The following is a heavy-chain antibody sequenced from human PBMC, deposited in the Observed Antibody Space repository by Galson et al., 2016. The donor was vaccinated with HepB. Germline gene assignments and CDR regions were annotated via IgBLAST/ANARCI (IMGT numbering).Heavy chain of an antibody. J-gene: IGHJ4*02. D-gene: IGHD5-12*01. V-gene: IGHV6-1*01. CDR2: TSSRSRWIN. CDR3: ARQYIGGPSDY. Sequence: CAISGDSVSSNGATWNWIRQSPSRGLEWLGRTSSRSRWINNYAESVNSRIIITPDTSKNQFTLHLDSVTPEDTAPYDCARQYIGGPSDYWGQGTLVIVSS. CDR1: GDSVSSNGAT.